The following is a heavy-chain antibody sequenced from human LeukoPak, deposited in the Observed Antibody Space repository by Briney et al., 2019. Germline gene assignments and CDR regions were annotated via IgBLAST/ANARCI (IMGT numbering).Heavy chain of an antibody. CDR3: ARDTNIMITFGGSSTDY. Sequence: GGSLRLSCAASGFTFSSYEMNWVRQAPGKGLEWVSYISSSGSSIYYADSVKGRFTISRDNAKNSLYLQMNSLRAEDTAVYYCARDTNIMITFGGSSTDYWGQGTLVTVSS. D-gene: IGHD3-16*01. CDR2: ISSSGSSI. CDR1: GFTFSSYE. V-gene: IGHV3-48*03. J-gene: IGHJ4*02.